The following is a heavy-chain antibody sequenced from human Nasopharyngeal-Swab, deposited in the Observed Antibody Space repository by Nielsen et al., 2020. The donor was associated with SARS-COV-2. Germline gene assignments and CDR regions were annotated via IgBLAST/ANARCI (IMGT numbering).Heavy chain of an antibody. J-gene: IGHJ6*02. D-gene: IGHD3-3*01. CDR3: ANSDFWSGYYKPRYYYYGMDV. Sequence: GESLKISCAASGFTFSSYGMHWVRQAPGKGLEWVAVISYDGSNKYYADSVKGRFTISRDNSKNTLYLQMNSLRAEDTAVYYCANSDFWSGYYKPRYYYYGMDVWGQGTTVTVSS. CDR1: GFTFSSYG. CDR2: ISYDGSNK. V-gene: IGHV3-30*18.